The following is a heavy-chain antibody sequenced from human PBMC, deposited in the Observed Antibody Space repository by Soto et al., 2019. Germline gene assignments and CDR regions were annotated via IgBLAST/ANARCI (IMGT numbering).Heavy chain of an antibody. CDR1: GNSVSSNSAA. J-gene: IGHJ5*02. CDR2: TYYRSKWYT. D-gene: IGHD3-10*01. V-gene: IGHV6-1*01. CDR3: TFVYGSGIGGCFDP. Sequence: QLQLQQSGPGLVQPSQTLSLTCAISGNSVSSNSAAWHWIRQSPSRGLEWLGRTYYRSKWYTDYAVSVKTRITLSPDISQNQVSLQLNSVTPEDTAVYFCTFVYGSGIGGCFDPWAQGTLVTVSS.